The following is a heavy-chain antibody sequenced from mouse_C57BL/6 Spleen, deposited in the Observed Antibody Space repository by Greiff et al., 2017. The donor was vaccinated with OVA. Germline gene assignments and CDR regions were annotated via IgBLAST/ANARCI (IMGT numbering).Heavy chain of an antibody. CDR2: IYPSDSET. J-gene: IGHJ2*01. V-gene: IGHV1-61*01. Sequence: QVQLQQPGAELVRPGSSVKLSCKASGYTFTSYWMDWVKQRPGQGLEWIGNIYPSDSETHYNQKFKDKATLTVDKSSSTACMQLSSLTSEDSAVYYCAGGLRSPFDYWGQGTTLTVSS. CDR3: AGGLRSPFDY. CDR1: GYTFTSYW. D-gene: IGHD1-1*01.